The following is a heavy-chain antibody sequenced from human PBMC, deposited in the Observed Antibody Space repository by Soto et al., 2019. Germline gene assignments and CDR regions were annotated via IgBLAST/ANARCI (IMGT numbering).Heavy chain of an antibody. J-gene: IGHJ4*02. CDR2: INPSGGST. CDR3: ARDSSPAAAGPSRGPFDY. Sequence: DSVEVSCKASGYTFTSYYMHWVRQAPGQGLEWMGIINPSGGSTSYAQKFQGRVTMTRDTSTSTVYMELSSLRSEDKAVYYCARDSSPAAAGPSRGPFDYWGQGSLITVSS. V-gene: IGHV1-46*01. CDR1: GYTFTSYY. D-gene: IGHD6-13*01.